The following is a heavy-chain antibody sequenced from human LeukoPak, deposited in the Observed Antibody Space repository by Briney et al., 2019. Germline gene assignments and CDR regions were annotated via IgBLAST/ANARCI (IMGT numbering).Heavy chain of an antibody. J-gene: IGHJ6*03. V-gene: IGHV4-34*01. CDR2: VNHSGST. Sequence: SETLSLTCADYGGSFSGYYWSWIRQPPGKGLEWIGEVNHSGSTNYNPSLKSRVTISVDTSKNQFSLKLSSVTAADTAVYYCARVESGTHYYYYYMDVWGKGTTVTVSS. CDR1: GGSFSGYY. CDR3: ARVESGTHYYYYYMDV. D-gene: IGHD3-3*01.